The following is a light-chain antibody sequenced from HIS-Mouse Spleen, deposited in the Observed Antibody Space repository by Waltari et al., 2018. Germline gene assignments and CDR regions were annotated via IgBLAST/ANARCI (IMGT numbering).Light chain of an antibody. V-gene: IGLV3-10*01. CDR2: EDS. CDR1: AFPKKY. CDR3: YSTDSSGNHRV. J-gene: IGLJ2*01. Sequence: SYELTQPPSVSVSPGQTARLTCSGDAFPKKYAYWYQQKSGQAPVLVIYEDSKRPSGSPEIFAGSSSGTMATLTISGAKVEDEADYYCYSTDSSGNHRVFGGGTKLTVL.